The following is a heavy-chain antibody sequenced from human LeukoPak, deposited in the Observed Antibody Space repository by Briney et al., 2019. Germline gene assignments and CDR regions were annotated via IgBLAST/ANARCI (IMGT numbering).Heavy chain of an antibody. Sequence: ASVKVSCKASGYTFTSFDINWVRQATGQGLEWMGWMNPNRGNTGYGQSFQGRITMTRDISIGTAYMELSNLTSEDTAIYYCTRGSSGRRDNWGQGTLVTVSA. CDR2: MNPNRGNT. CDR1: GYTFTSFD. J-gene: IGHJ4*02. V-gene: IGHV1-8*01. CDR3: TRGSSGRRDN. D-gene: IGHD6-19*01.